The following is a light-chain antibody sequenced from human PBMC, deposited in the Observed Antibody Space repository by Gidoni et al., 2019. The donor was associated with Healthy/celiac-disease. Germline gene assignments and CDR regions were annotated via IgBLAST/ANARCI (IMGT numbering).Light chain of an antibody. CDR3: GTWDSSLSARV. CDR1: SSHIGNNY. Sequence: QSVLTQPPSVSAAPGQKVTLSCSGSSSHIGNNYVSWYQQLPGTAPKLLIYDNNKRPSGIPDRFSGSKSGTSATLGITGLQTGDEADYYCGTWDSSLSARVFGTGTKVTVL. J-gene: IGLJ1*01. V-gene: IGLV1-51*01. CDR2: DNN.